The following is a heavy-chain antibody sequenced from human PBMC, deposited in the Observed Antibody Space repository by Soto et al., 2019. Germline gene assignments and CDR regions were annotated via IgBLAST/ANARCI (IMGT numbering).Heavy chain of an antibody. CDR1: GYTFTSYY. CDR3: ARGAPLSTGGSSIDY. V-gene: IGHV1-46*01. D-gene: IGHD2-15*01. CDR2: INPTTTNT. Sequence: QVHLVQSGAEVKKPGASVSVACKASGYTFTSYYIHWVRQAPGQGLEWMGLINPTTTNTAFAQKLQGRVTMTRDTSTSTVYLELSSLRSEDTAVYHCARGAPLSTGGSSIDYWGQGTLVTVSS. J-gene: IGHJ4*02.